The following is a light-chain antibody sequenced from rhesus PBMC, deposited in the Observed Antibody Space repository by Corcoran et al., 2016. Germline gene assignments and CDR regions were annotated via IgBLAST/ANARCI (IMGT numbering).Light chain of an antibody. J-gene: IGKJ1*01. CDR1: QSISSW. Sequence: DIQMTQSPSSLSASVGDTVTITCRASQSISSWLAWYQQKQGKAPKLLIFNASTCQSGVTSRFRGSGSGTDFTLTITSLQSEEFATYYCQQYRSSPWTFGQGTKVEIK. CDR2: NAS. V-gene: IGKV1-22*01. CDR3: QQYRSSPWT.